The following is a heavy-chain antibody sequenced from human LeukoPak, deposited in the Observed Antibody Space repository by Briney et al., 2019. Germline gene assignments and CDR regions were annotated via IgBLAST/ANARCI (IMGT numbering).Heavy chain of an antibody. CDR2: IYTDGST. CDR3: AKSYFDYSTYYSYYFNL. D-gene: IGHD4-11*01. Sequence: PSETLSLTCTVSGVSVSSDYWSWIRQPPGRGLEWIGYIYTDGSTNYNPSLKSRVTISVDTSKNQFALKLSSVTAADTAVYYCAKSYFDYSTYYSYYFNLWGQGALVTVSS. V-gene: IGHV4-4*09. J-gene: IGHJ4*02. CDR1: GVSVSSDY.